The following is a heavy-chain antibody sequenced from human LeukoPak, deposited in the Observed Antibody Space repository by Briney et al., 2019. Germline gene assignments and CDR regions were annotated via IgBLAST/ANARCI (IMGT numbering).Heavy chain of an antibody. CDR1: GFTFSTFA. Sequence: PGGSLRLSCAASGFTFSTFAMIWVRQPPGKGLEWVSSIFPSGGEIHYADSVRGRFTISRDNSKNTLYLQMNSLRAEDTAVYYCARFGYSGYLSYYYYYMDVWGKGTTVTVSS. D-gene: IGHD5-12*01. CDR3: ARFGYSGYLSYYYYYMDV. J-gene: IGHJ6*03. CDR2: IFPSGGEI. V-gene: IGHV3-23*01.